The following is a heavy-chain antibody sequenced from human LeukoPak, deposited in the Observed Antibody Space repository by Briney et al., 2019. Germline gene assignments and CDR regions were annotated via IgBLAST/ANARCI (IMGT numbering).Heavy chain of an antibody. Sequence: GGSLRLSCAASGFTFSNYAMSWVRQAPGKGLEWVSAITGSGSGIYYADSMKSRFTISRDNSKNTLYLQINSLRAEDTAVYYCAKWGNYDVLTGYYVSDYWGQGTLVTVSS. CDR3: AKWGNYDVLTGYYVSDY. J-gene: IGHJ4*02. CDR2: ITGSGSGI. D-gene: IGHD3-9*01. V-gene: IGHV3-23*01. CDR1: GFTFSNYA.